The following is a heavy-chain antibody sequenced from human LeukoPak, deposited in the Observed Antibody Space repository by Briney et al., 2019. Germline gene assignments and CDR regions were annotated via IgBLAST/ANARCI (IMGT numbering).Heavy chain of an antibody. J-gene: IGHJ4*02. V-gene: IGHV3-66*01. CDR3: ASRGWEPIDY. D-gene: IGHD1-26*01. CDR1: GFTVSSSY. Sequence: PGGSLGLSCAASGFTVSSSYMSWVRQAPGKGLEWVSVIYSGGSTYYADSVKGRFTISRDNSKNTLYLQMNSLRAEDTAVYYCASRGWEPIDYWGQGTLVTVSS. CDR2: IYSGGST.